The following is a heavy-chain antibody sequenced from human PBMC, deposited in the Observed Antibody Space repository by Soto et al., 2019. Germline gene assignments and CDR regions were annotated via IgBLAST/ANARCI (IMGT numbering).Heavy chain of an antibody. CDR2: ISSNSAYI. V-gene: IGHV3-21*01. CDR1: GFTFRSFT. D-gene: IGHD6-13*01. CDR3: TRDASRDSSARGWFDP. J-gene: IGHJ5*02. Sequence: GGSLRLSCAASGFTFRSFTMNWVRQAPGKGLEWVSTISSNSAYIYYTDALRGRFTISRDNAKNSLHLQVNSLRAEDTAVYYCTRDASRDSSARGWFDPWGPGTLVTVSS.